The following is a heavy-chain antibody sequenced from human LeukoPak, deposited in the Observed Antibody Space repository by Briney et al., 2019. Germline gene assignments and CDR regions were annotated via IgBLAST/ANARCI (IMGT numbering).Heavy chain of an antibody. V-gene: IGHV1-18*01. CDR1: GYTFTSYG. CDR2: ISAYNGNT. CDR3: ARGRRILGGPENAGDFFDF. J-gene: IGHJ4*01. Sequence: ASVKVSCKASGYTFTSYGISWVRQAPGQGLEWMGWISAYNGNTNYAQKLQGRVTMTTDTSTSTAHMELRSLRSDDTAVYYCARGRRILGGPENAGDFFDFWGQGSLVTVSS. D-gene: IGHD3-16*01.